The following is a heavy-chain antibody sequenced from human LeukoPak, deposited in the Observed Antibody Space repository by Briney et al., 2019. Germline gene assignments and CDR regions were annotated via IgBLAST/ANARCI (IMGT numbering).Heavy chain of an antibody. CDR1: GYTFTGHY. CDR3: ARDSGYSSGYDY. D-gene: IGHD6-19*01. J-gene: IGHJ4*02. CDR2: INPNSGGT. Sequence: ASVEVSCKASGYTFTGHYMHWVRQAPGQGLEWMGWINPNSGGTNYAQKFQGWVTMTRDTSISTAYMELSRLRSDDTAVYYCARDSGYSSGYDYWGQGTLVTVSS. V-gene: IGHV1-2*04.